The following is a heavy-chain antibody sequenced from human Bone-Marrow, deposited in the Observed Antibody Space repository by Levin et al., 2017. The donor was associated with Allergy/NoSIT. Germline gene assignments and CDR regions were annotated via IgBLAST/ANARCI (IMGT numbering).Heavy chain of an antibody. J-gene: IGHJ4*02. Sequence: GESLKISCAASGFTFRTHAMHWVRQAPGRGLEWVAVIAYDGSKKYYADSVTGRFTISRDTSKNTLYLQMNSLRTEDTALYYCARDNYNYVYDYWGQGTLVTVSS. CDR3: ARDNYNYVYDY. CDR2: IAYDGSKK. CDR1: GFTFRTHA. V-gene: IGHV3-30-3*01. D-gene: IGHD1-7*01.